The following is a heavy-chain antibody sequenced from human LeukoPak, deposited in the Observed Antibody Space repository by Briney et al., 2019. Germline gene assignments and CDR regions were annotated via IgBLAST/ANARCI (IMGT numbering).Heavy chain of an antibody. Sequence: GGSLRLSCAASGFTFSTYSMNWVRQAPGKGLEWVSYISSSSSTIYYADSVKGRFTISRDSAKNSLYLQMNSLRDEDTAVYYYSRSAYGGYDAFDYWGQGSLVTVSS. J-gene: IGHJ4*02. D-gene: IGHD4-17*01. V-gene: IGHV3-48*02. CDR3: SRSAYGGYDAFDY. CDR1: GFTFSTYS. CDR2: ISSSSSTI.